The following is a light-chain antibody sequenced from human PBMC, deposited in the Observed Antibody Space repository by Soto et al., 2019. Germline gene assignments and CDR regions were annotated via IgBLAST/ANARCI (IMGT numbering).Light chain of an antibody. J-gene: IGLJ1*01. V-gene: IGLV2-14*01. CDR1: SSDIGAYDY. Sequence: QSGMTQPASLSGSPGQSITISCTGTSSDIGAYDYVSWFQQHPGKAPKLMISEVNNRPSGVSNRFSGSKSGNTAYLTISGLQVEDDAEYFFFLNATTTTQVFGPGIKVTV. CDR2: EVN. CDR3: FLNATTTTQV.